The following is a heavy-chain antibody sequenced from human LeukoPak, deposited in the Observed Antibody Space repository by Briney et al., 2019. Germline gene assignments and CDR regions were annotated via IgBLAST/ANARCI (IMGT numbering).Heavy chain of an antibody. D-gene: IGHD6-13*01. Sequence: GRSLRLSCAASGFIFSPYGIHWVRQAPGKGLEWVAVIWYHGSNKYYTDSVKGRFTISRDNSKNTLYLQMNSLRAEDTAVYYCARDTQSRYLDYWGQGTLVTVSS. V-gene: IGHV3-33*01. CDR2: IWYHGSNK. J-gene: IGHJ4*02. CDR1: GFIFSPYG. CDR3: ARDTQSRYLDY.